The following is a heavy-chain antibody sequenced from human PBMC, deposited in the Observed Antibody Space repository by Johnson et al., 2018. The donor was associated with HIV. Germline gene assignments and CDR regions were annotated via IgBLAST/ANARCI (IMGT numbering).Heavy chain of an antibody. CDR3: AGDGPRRDAYDI. CDR2: IKKDGSDK. Sequence: VQLVESGGGLVQPGGSPRLSCVASGFTFSSYWMSWVRQAPGKGLEWVANIKKDGSDKYYVDSVKGRFTISRDNAKNSLYLQINGLRAEDMAVYYCAGDGPRRDAYDIWGQGTMVTVSS. J-gene: IGHJ3*02. CDR1: GFTFSSYW. V-gene: IGHV3-7*01.